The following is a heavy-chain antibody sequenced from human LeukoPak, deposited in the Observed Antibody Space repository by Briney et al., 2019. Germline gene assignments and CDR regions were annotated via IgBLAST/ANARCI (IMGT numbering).Heavy chain of an antibody. D-gene: IGHD3-16*01. CDR3: VRDLILVWTPGDDFDF. CDR2: INEDAITI. J-gene: IGHJ4*02. Sequence: GGSLRLSCAASGFAFSAYWMHWVRQAPGKGLEWVSRINEDAITITYADSVKGRFIISRDNSKKSLYLQMNNLRAEDTAVYYCVRDLILVWTPGDDFDFWGQGTLVIVSS. CDR1: GFAFSAYW. V-gene: IGHV3-74*01.